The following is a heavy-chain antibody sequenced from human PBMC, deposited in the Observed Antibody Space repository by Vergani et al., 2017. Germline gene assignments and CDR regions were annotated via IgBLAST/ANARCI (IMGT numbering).Heavy chain of an antibody. D-gene: IGHD3-3*01. CDR1: GITFWKFG. V-gene: IGHV3-9*01. CDR3: ARDGHYSVLSGYYIGGGFDI. CDR2: IRWNSGAV. Sequence: EVQLLESGGGLAQPGGSLRLSCAASGITFWKFGMHWVRHGTGKGLEWVSGIRWNSGAVDYADSVRGRFTISRDNAKNSLFLQMNSLRPEDTARYYCARDGHYSVLSGYYIGGGFDIWGQGTMVTVSS. J-gene: IGHJ3*02.